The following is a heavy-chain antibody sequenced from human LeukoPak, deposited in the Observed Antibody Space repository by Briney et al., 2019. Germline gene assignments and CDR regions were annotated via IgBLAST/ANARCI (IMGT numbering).Heavy chain of an antibody. CDR3: ARASSKQLAGYLPDGFDI. CDR1: GLTLSSFG. CDR2: ISGSGTYV. V-gene: IGHV3-21*01. Sequence: GGSLGLSCAALGLTLSSFGMNWVGQAPGRGLGGVYSISGSGTYVYYADSVKGRFTISRDNAKNSLSLQMNSLRADDAAVYYCARASSKQLAGYLPDGFDIWGQGTMVTVSS. D-gene: IGHD3-9*01. J-gene: IGHJ3*02.